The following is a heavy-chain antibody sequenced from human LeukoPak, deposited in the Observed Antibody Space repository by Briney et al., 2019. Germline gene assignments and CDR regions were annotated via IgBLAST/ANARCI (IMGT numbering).Heavy chain of an antibody. CDR1: GFTFSSYA. J-gene: IGHJ4*02. D-gene: IGHD1-1*01. Sequence: GGSLRLSCAASGFTFSSYAMHWVRQAPGKGLEWVAVISYDGSNKYYADSVKGRFTISRDNSKNTLYLQMNSLRAEDTAVYYCARTTAFDYWGQGTLVTVSS. CDR3: ARTTAFDY. V-gene: IGHV3-30-3*01. CDR2: ISYDGSNK.